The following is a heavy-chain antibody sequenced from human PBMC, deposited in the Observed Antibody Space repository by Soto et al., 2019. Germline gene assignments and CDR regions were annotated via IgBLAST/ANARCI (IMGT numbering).Heavy chain of an antibody. J-gene: IGHJ4*02. V-gene: IGHV1-69*06. CDR3: ARSPGVFDY. Sequence: QVQLVQSGAEVKKPGSSVKVSCKASGGTFSSLAISWVRQAPGQGLEWMGGLVPVFGTANYAQKFQDRVTITADKSTSTSHLELSSLGSEDTAGYYCARSPGVFDYWGQGTLVTVSS. CDR2: LVPVFGTA. CDR1: GGTFSSLA. D-gene: IGHD3-10*01.